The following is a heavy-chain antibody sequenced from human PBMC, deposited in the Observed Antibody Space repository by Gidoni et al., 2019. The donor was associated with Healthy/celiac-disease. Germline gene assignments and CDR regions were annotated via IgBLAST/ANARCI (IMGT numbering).Heavy chain of an antibody. J-gene: IGHJ4*02. V-gene: IGHV3-48*01. CDR2: ISSSSSTI. CDR1: GFTFSSYS. CDR3: ARDRASNYYGSGAVGY. D-gene: IGHD3-10*01. Sequence: EVQLVESGGGLVQPGGSLRLSCAASGFTFSSYSMNWVRQAPGKGLEWVSYISSSSSTIYYADSVKGRFTISRDNAKNSLYLQMNSLRAEDTAVYYCARDRASNYYGSGAVGYWGQGTLVTVSS.